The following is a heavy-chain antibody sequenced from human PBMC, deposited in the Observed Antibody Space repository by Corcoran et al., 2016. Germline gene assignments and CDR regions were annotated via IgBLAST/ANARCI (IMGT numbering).Heavy chain of an antibody. CDR3: ARVVDYVWGSDY. Sequence: EVQLVESGGGLVKPGGSLRLSCAASGFTFSSYSMNWVRQAPGKGLEWVSSISSSSSYIYYADSVKGRFTISRDNAKNSLYLQMNSLRAEDTAVYYCARVVDYVWGSDYWGQGTLVTVSS. V-gene: IGHV3-21*01. J-gene: IGHJ4*02. CDR2: ISSSSSYI. D-gene: IGHD3-16*01. CDR1: GFTFSSYS.